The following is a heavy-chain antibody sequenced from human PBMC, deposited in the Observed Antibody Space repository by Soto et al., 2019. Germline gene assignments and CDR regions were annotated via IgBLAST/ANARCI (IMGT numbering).Heavy chain of an antibody. V-gene: IGHV3-21*01. D-gene: IGHD4-17*01. J-gene: IGHJ6*02. CDR1: GFTFSSYS. Sequence: TGGSLRLSCAASGFTFSSYSMNWVRQAPGKGLEWVSSISSSSSYIYYADSVKGRFTISRDNAKNSLYLQMNSLRPEDTAVYYCARALTVQPGGCYYGMDVSGPVTKITVYS. CDR3: ARALTVQPGGCYYGMDV. CDR2: ISSSSSYI.